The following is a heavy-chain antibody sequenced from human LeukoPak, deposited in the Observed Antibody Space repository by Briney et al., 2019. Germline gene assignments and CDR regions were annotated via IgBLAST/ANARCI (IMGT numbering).Heavy chain of an antibody. Sequence: ASVKVSCKASGYTFTGYYMHWVRQAPGQGLEWMGWINPNSGGTNYAQKFQGKVTMTRDTSISTAYMELSRLRSDDTAVYYCARAEWAVRYFDWSFFDYWGQGTLVTVSS. CDR3: ARAEWAVRYFDWSFFDY. D-gene: IGHD3-9*01. V-gene: IGHV1-2*02. CDR2: INPNSGGT. J-gene: IGHJ4*02. CDR1: GYTFTGYY.